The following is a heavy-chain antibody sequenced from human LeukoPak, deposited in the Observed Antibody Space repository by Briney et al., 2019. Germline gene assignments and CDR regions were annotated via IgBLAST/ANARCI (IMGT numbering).Heavy chain of an antibody. J-gene: IGHJ3*02. Sequence: SETLSLTCTVSGGSISSYYWSWIRQPPGKGLEWIGYIYYSGSTNYNPSLKSRVTISVDTSKNQFSLKLSSVTAADTAVYYCARDRGVVGLAALPDAFDIWGQGTMVTVSS. D-gene: IGHD3-10*01. CDR1: GGSISSYY. CDR2: IYYSGST. CDR3: ARDRGVVGLAALPDAFDI. V-gene: IGHV4-59*01.